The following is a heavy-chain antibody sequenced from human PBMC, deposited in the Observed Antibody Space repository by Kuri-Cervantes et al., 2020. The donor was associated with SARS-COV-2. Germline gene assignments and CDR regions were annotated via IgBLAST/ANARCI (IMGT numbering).Heavy chain of an antibody. CDR2: FGVGGGSI. J-gene: IGHJ4*02. V-gene: IGHV3-11*04. D-gene: IGHD3-22*01. CDR3: ARDSGYYDSDY. Sequence: GGSLRLSCEGSGFILSDHYMSWIRQAPGNGLEWISHFGVGGGSIKYADSVKGRFTVSRDYAKNSLLLQMNSLRAEDTAVYYCARDSGYYDSDYWGQGTLVTVSS. CDR1: GFILSDHY.